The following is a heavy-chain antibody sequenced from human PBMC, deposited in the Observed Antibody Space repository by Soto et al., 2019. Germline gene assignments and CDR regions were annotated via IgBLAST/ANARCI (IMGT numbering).Heavy chain of an antibody. D-gene: IGHD3-22*01. J-gene: IGHJ4*02. Sequence: PGGSLRLSCAAPGFTISNAWMSWVRQAPGKGLEWVGRIKRKTDGGTTDYAAPVKGRFTISRDDSKNMVHLQMNSLKTEDTALYYCTTLISGSLGVWGQGTLVTVSS. V-gene: IGHV3-15*01. CDR1: GFTISNAW. CDR3: TTLISGSLGV. CDR2: IKRKTDGGTT.